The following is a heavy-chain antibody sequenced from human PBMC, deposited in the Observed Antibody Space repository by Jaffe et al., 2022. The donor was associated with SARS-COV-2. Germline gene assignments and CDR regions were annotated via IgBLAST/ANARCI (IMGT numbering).Heavy chain of an antibody. V-gene: IGHV3-7*03. D-gene: IGHD2-2*02. CDR3: AREPCSSTNCFTYSSGCFDF. J-gene: IGHJ4*02. CDR1: GFSLSAFW. CDR2: IRLDGNEK. Sequence: EVQLVESGGGLVQPGGSLRLSCAASGFSLSAFWMTWVRQAPGKGLEWVANIRLDGNEKYYVDSVKGRFTISRDNAKNSLYLQMNSLRAEDTAMYYCAREPCSSTNCFTYSSGCFDFWGQGTLVTVSS.